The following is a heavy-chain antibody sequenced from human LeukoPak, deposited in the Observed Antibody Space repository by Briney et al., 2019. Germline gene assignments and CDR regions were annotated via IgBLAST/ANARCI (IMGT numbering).Heavy chain of an antibody. CDR2: IIPILGIA. Sequence: ASVKVSCKASGGTFSSYAISWVRQAPGQGLEWMGRIIPILGIANYAQKFQGRVTITADKSTSTAYMELSSLRSEDTAVYNCARGGGTSGGPYFDYWGQGTLVTVSS. J-gene: IGHJ4*02. CDR3: ARGGGTSGGPYFDY. D-gene: IGHD2-2*01. V-gene: IGHV1-69*04. CDR1: GGTFSSYA.